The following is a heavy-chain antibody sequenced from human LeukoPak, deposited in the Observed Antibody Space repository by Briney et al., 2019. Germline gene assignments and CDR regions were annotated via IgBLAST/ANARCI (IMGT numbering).Heavy chain of an antibody. CDR2: ISGSGGSS. J-gene: IGHJ6*02. Sequence: GGSLRLSCAASGFTFSSYAMSWVRQAPGKGLEWVSAISGSGGSSYYADSVKGRFTISRDNSKNSLFLQMNSLRAEDTAVYYCARDIVVVPATRSKRGFYYYYGMDVWGQGTTVTVSS. D-gene: IGHD2-2*01. CDR1: GFTFSSYA. CDR3: ARDIVVVPATRSKRGFYYYYGMDV. V-gene: IGHV3-23*01.